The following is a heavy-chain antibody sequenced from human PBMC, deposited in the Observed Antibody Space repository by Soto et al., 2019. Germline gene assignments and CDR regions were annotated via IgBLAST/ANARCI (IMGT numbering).Heavy chain of an antibody. D-gene: IGHD1-7*01. CDR2: IYYSGST. Sequence: SETLSLTCTVSGGSISSGDYYWSWIRQPPGKGLEWIGYIYYSGSTYYNPSLKSRVTISVDTSKNQFSLKLSSVTAADTAVYYCASLVGYNWNYAIDYWGQGTLVTVSS. J-gene: IGHJ4*02. V-gene: IGHV4-30-4*01. CDR3: ASLVGYNWNYAIDY. CDR1: GGSISSGDYY.